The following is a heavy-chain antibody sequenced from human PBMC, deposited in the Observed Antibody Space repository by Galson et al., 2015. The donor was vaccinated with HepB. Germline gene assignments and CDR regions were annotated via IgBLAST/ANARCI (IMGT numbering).Heavy chain of an antibody. D-gene: IGHD5-18*01. CDR2: IYSGGST. CDR1: GFTVSSNY. Sequence: SLRLSCAVSGFTVSSNYMSWVRQAPGEGLEWVSVIYSGGSTYYADSVKGRFTISRDNSKNTLYLQMNSLRAEDTAVYYCARDTAMELDYWGQGTLVTVSS. J-gene: IGHJ4*02. CDR3: ARDTAMELDY. V-gene: IGHV3-66*02.